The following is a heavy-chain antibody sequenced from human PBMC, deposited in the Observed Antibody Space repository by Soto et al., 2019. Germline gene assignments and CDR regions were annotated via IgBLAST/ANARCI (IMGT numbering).Heavy chain of an antibody. CDR2: IYSGGST. D-gene: IGHD4-17*01. CDR1: GFTVSSNY. J-gene: IGHJ4*02. Sequence: EVQLVESGGGLVQPGGSLRLSCAASGFTVSSNYMSWVRQAPGKGLEWVSVIYSGGSTYYADSVKGRFTISRDNSXXTLYLQMNSLRAEDTAVYYCARDSPDYGDYAGLDYWGQGTLVTVSS. V-gene: IGHV3-66*01. CDR3: ARDSPDYGDYAGLDY.